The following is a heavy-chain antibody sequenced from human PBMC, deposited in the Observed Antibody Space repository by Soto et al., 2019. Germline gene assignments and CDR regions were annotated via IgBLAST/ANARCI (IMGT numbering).Heavy chain of an antibody. CDR2: ISYDGSNK. J-gene: IGHJ4*02. CDR3: ARKPTVTTIRFDY. D-gene: IGHD4-17*01. Sequence: QVQLVESGGGVVQPGRSLRLSCAASGFTFSSYAMHWVRQAPGKGLEWVAVISYDGSNKYYADSVKGRFTISRDNSKNTLYLQMNSLRAEDTAVYYCARKPTVTTIRFDYWGQGTLVTVSS. CDR1: GFTFSSYA. V-gene: IGHV3-30-3*01.